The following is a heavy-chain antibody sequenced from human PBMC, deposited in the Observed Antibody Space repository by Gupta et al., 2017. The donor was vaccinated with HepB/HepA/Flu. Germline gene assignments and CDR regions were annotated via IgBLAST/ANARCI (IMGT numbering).Heavy chain of an antibody. J-gene: IGHJ4*02. D-gene: IGHD3-16*01. Sequence: QLQLQESGPGLVKPSETLSLTCTVSGASISNSYWGWIRQSPGKGLGWIGGINYSGNIYYNPSLKSRATISAGPSDNQFFLKLSSVTAADTSMYYCTSRGRYASDYWGQGTLVIVSS. V-gene: IGHV4-39*01. CDR3: TSRGRYASDY. CDR1: GASISNSY. CDR2: INYSGNI.